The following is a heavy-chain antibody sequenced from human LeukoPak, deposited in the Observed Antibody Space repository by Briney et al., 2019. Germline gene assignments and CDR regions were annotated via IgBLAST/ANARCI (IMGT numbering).Heavy chain of an antibody. D-gene: IGHD3-10*01. J-gene: IGHJ3*01. CDR2: INSDGSST. CDR1: GFAFSSYW. V-gene: IGHV3-74*01. CDR3: TRGTNYYGSGPGDF. Sequence: PGGSLRLSCAASGFAFSSYWMHWVRQAPGKGLVWVSRINSDGSSTLYADSVKGRFTISRDNAKNTLYLQMNSLRADDTAVYYCTRGTNYYGSGPGDFWGQGTMVTVSS.